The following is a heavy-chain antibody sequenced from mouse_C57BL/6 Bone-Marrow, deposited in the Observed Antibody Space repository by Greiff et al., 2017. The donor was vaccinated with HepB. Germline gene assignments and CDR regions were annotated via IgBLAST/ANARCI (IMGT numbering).Heavy chain of an antibody. Sequence: EVKLMESGGGLVKPGGSLKLSCAASGFTFSDYGMHWVRQAPEKGLEWVAYISSGSSTIYYADTVKGRFTISRDNAKNTLFLQMTSLRSEDTAMYYCARNSNFPMDYWGQGTSVTVSS. CDR2: ISSGSSTI. CDR1: GFTFSDYG. J-gene: IGHJ4*01. V-gene: IGHV5-17*01. D-gene: IGHD2-5*01. CDR3: ARNSNFPMDY.